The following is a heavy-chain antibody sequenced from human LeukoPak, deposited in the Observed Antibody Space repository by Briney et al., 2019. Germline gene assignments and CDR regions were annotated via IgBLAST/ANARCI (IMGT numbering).Heavy chain of an antibody. CDR3: ARAGGTYYGIAFDI. Sequence: PGGSLRLSCAASGFTFSSYWMHWVRQAPGKGLVWVSRINSDGGSTSYTDSVKGRFTISRDNAENSLYLQMNSLRAEDTAVYYCARAGGTYYGIAFDIWGQGTMVTVSS. V-gene: IGHV3-74*01. D-gene: IGHD1-26*01. CDR1: GFTFSSYW. CDR2: INSDGGST. J-gene: IGHJ3*02.